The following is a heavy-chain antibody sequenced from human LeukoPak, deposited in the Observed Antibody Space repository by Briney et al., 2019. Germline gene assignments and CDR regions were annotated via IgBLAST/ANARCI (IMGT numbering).Heavy chain of an antibody. V-gene: IGHV1-2*02. Sequence: GASVKVSCTASGYTFTGNYMHWVRHGPGQGLGWVGWINPNSGGRNYAQKFQGRVTMTRDTSISTAYMELSKLRSEDTAVYYGARVLILVAPKGHYYYGMDVWGQGTTVTVSS. CDR2: INPNSGGR. D-gene: IGHD3-22*01. J-gene: IGHJ6*02. CDR3: ARVLILVAPKGHYYYGMDV. CDR1: GYTFTGNY.